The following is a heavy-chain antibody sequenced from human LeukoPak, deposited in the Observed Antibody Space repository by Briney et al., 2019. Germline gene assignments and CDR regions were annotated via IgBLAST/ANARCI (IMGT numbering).Heavy chain of an antibody. CDR1: GFTVSSNY. D-gene: IGHD5-12*01. Sequence: GGSLRFSCAASGFTVSSNYMSWVRQAPGKGLEWVSIIYSGGSTYYADSVKGRFTISRDNSKNTLYLQMNSLRAEDTAVYYCARDIIVDIVATIMYVDSWGQGTMVTVSS. CDR2: IYSGGST. J-gene: IGHJ4*02. V-gene: IGHV3-53*01. CDR3: ARDIIVDIVATIMYVDS.